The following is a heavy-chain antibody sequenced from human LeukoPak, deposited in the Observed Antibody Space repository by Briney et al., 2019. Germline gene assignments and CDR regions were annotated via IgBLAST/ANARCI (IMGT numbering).Heavy chain of an antibody. D-gene: IGHD4-17*01. V-gene: IGHV3-30*02. CDR2: IRYDGSDK. CDR3: AKNRQASGDYAGAFDD. J-gene: IGHJ4*02. Sequence: GGSLRLSCPASGFTFSTYGTHWVRRAPGMGLEWVAFIRYDGSDKYYADSVKGRFTISRDKSKNTLDLQMNSLRAEDTAVYYCAKNRQASGDYAGAFDDWGQGTLVTVSS. CDR1: GFTFSTYG.